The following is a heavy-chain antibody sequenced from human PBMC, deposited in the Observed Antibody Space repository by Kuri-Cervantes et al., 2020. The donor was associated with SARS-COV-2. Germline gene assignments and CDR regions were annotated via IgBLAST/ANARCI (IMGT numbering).Heavy chain of an antibody. D-gene: IGHD6-19*01. CDR2: IYYSGST. Sequence: SETLSLTCTVSGGSISSYYWSWIRQPPGQGLEWLGYIYYSGSTKYNPSLESRVTISLDTSRNQFSLKLSSVTAADSAVYYCARGGYSSGWYAVDWGQGTLVTVSS. CDR3: ARGGYSSGWYAVD. V-gene: IGHV4-59*12. CDR1: GGSISSYY. J-gene: IGHJ4*02.